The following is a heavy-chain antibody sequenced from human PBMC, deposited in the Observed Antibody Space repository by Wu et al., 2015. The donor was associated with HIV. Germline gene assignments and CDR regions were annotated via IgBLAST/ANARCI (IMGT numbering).Heavy chain of an antibody. D-gene: IGHD2-2*01. Sequence: QVQLVQSGAEVKKPGSSVKVSCKASGGTFSSYAISWVRQAPGQGLEWMGGIIPIFGTANYAQKFQGRVTITADESTSTAYMELSSLRSEDTAVYYCASEGYCSSTSCQNWFDPWGQGTLVHRLL. V-gene: IGHV1-69*12. CDR1: GGTFSSYA. J-gene: IGHJ5*02. CDR2: IIPIFGTA. CDR3: ASEGYCSSTSCQNWFDP.